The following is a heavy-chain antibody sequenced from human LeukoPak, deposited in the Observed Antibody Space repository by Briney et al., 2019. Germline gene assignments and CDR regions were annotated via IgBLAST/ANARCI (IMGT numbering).Heavy chain of an antibody. CDR2: ISSNGGST. CDR3: ARVYSGHDTYYFDY. CDR1: GFTFSSYA. Sequence: GGSLRLSCAASGFTFSSYAMHWVRQAPGKGLEYVSAISSNGGSTYYANSVKGRFTISRDNSKNTLYLQMGSLRAEDMAVYYCARVYSGHDTYYFDYWGQGTLVTVSS. D-gene: IGHD5-12*01. V-gene: IGHV3-64*01. J-gene: IGHJ4*02.